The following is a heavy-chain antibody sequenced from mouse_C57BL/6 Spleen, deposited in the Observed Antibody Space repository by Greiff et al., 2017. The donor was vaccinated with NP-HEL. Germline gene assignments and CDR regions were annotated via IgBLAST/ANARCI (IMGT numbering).Heavy chain of an antibody. CDR2: INPSSGYT. J-gene: IGHJ4*01. D-gene: IGHD1-1*01. CDR1: GYTFTSYT. Sequence: QVHVKQSGAELARPGASVKMSCKASGYTFTSYTMHWVKQRPGQGLEWIGYINPSSGYTKYNQKFKDKATLTADKSSSTAYMQLSSLTSEDSAVYYCARVPNYGSSYYAMDYWGQGTSVTVSS. CDR3: ARVPNYGSSYYAMDY. V-gene: IGHV1-4*01.